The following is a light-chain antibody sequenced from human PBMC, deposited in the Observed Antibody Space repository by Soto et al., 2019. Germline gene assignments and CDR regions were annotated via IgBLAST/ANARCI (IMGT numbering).Light chain of an antibody. CDR2: EVS. J-gene: IGLJ3*02. V-gene: IGLV2-14*01. Sequence: QSALTQPASVSGSPGQSITISCTGTSSDVGGYNYVSWYQQHPGKAPKLMIYEVSYRPSGISTRFSGSKSGNTASLTISGLQAEDEADSYCSSYTNSDTLVFGGGTQLTVL. CDR3: SSYTNSDTLV. CDR1: SSDVGGYNY.